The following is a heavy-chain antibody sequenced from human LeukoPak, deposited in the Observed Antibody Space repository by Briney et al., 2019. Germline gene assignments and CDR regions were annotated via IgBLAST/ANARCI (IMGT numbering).Heavy chain of an antibody. J-gene: IGHJ5*02. CDR3: AKDQGPGERWYSSSWYASWFDP. CDR2: ISGSGGST. CDR1: GFTFSSYA. V-gene: IGHV3-23*01. Sequence: GGSLRLSCAASGFTFSSYAMSWVRQAPGKGLEWVSAISGSGGSTYYADSVKGRFTISRDNSKNTLYLQMNSLRAEDTAVYYCAKDQGPGERWYSSSWYASWFDPWGQGTLVTVSS. D-gene: IGHD6-13*01.